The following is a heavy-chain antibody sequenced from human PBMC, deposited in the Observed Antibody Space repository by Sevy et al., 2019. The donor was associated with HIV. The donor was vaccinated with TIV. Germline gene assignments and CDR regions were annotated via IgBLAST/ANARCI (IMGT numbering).Heavy chain of an antibody. D-gene: IGHD3-16*02. Sequence: GGSLRLSCAASGFTFSSYAMSWVHQAPGKGLEWVSAISGSGGSTYYADSVKGRFTISRDNSKNTLYLQMNSLRAEDTAVYYCAKILRLGELSSLDAFDIWSQGTMVTVSS. CDR3: AKILRLGELSSLDAFDI. CDR1: GFTFSSYA. V-gene: IGHV3-23*01. CDR2: ISGSGGST. J-gene: IGHJ3*02.